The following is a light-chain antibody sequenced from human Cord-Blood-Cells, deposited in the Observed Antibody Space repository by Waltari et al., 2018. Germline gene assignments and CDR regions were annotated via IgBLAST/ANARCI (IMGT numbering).Light chain of an antibody. CDR2: AAS. CDR3: QKYNSAPPT. CDR1: QGISNY. V-gene: IGKV1-27*01. J-gene: IGKJ4*01. Sequence: DIQMTQSPSSLSASVGDRVNITCRASQGISNYLAWYQQKPGKVPKLLIYAASTLQSGVPSRFGGSGSGTDVTLTISSLQPEDVATYYCQKYNSAPPTFGVGTKVEIK.